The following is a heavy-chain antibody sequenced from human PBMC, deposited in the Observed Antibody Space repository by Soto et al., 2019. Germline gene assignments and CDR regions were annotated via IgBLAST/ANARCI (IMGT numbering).Heavy chain of an antibody. V-gene: IGHV1-58*01. CDR2: IVVGSGNT. CDR1: GFTFTSSA. J-gene: IGHJ4*02. CDR3: AAGVDFWSGYPDY. Sequence: GASVKVSCKASGFTFTSSAVQWVRQARGQRLEWIGWIVVGSGNTNYAQKFQERVTITRDMSTSTAYMELSSLRSEDTAVYYCAAGVDFWSGYPDYWGQGTLVTVSS. D-gene: IGHD3-3*01.